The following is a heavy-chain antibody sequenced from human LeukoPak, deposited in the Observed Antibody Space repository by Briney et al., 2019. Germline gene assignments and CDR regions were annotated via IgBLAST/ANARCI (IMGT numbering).Heavy chain of an antibody. V-gene: IGHV3-74*01. Sequence: GGSLRLSCAASGFTFSRYWMHWVRQAPGKGLLWVSRINSDGSTTSHADSVKGRFTISRDNAKNTLYLQMNSLRAEDTAVYYCAKGGTVAANHFDYWGQGILVTASS. CDR1: GFTFSRYW. D-gene: IGHD6-13*01. CDR2: INSDGSTT. J-gene: IGHJ4*02. CDR3: AKGGTVAANHFDY.